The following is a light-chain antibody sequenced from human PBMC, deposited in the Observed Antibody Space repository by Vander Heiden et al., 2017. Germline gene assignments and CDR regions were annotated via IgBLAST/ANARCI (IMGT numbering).Light chain of an antibody. CDR2: DVS. V-gene: IGKV3-11*01. CDR1: QSVGTY. CDR3: QQRSNWPRLS. J-gene: IGKJ4*01. Sequence: VVLTQSPVTLSLSPGERATLSCMASQSVGTYLAWYQQKPGQAPRLLIHDVSDRASGIPPRFSGSGSGTDFTLTISSLEPEDFATYYCQQRSNWPRLSFGGGTKVEIK.